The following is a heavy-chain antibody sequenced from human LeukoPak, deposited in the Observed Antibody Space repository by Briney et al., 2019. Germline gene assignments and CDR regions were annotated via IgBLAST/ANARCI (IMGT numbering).Heavy chain of an antibody. CDR3: ARSTRGDTAMVDWFDP. V-gene: IGHV4-38-2*02. J-gene: IGHJ5*02. CDR2: IFHNGNT. D-gene: IGHD5-18*01. Sequence: SETLSLTCTVSGYSISSDYYWGWIRQPPGKGLEWIGNIFHNGNTYYNPSLKSRITISVDRSKNQFSLKLSSVTAADTAVYYCARSTRGDTAMVDWFDPWGQGTLVTVSS. CDR1: GYSISSDYY.